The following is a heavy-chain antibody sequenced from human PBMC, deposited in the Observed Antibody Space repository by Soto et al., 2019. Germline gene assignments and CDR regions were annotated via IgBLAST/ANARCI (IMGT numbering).Heavy chain of an antibody. CDR3: AKRPSIAARPGGIDY. J-gene: IGHJ4*02. CDR2: ISYDGSNK. D-gene: IGHD6-6*01. V-gene: IGHV3-30*18. Sequence: QVQLVESGGGVVQPGRSLRLSCAASGFTFSSYAMHWVRQAPGKGLEWAAVISYDGSNKYYADSVKGRFTISRDNSKNTLYLQMNSLRAEDTAVYYCAKRPSIAARPGGIDYWGQGTLVTVSS. CDR1: GFTFSSYA.